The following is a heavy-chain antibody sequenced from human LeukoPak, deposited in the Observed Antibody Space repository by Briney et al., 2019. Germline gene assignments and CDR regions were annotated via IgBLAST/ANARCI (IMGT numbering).Heavy chain of an antibody. CDR1: GYTFTSYG. CDR2: ISAYNGNT. Sequence: ASVKVSCKASGYTFTSYGIGWVRQAPGQGLEWMGWISAYNGNTNYAQKLQGRVTMTTDTSTSTAYMELRSLRSDDTAVYYCARGRLGYCSSTSCSFDYWGQGTLVTVSS. CDR3: ARGRLGYCSSTSCSFDY. D-gene: IGHD2-2*01. V-gene: IGHV1-18*04. J-gene: IGHJ4*02.